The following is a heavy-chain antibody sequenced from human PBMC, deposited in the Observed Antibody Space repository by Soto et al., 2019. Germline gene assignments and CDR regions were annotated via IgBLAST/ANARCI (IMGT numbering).Heavy chain of an antibody. V-gene: IGHV3-7*01. J-gene: IGHJ4*02. CDR2: IRQDGVEK. CDR1: GFRLSNYW. Sequence: EVQLVESGGGLVQPGGSLRLSCATSGFRLSNYWMSWVRQAPGKRPEWVANIRQDGVEKYYVGSVRGRFTISRDNANSSLYLQVNSLRAEDTALYYCARDRGVERFDFWGQGTLVTVSS. CDR3: ARDRGVERFDF. D-gene: IGHD3-10*01.